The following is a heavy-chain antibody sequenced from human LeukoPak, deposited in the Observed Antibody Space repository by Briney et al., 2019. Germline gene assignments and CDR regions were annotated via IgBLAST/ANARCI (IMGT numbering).Heavy chain of an antibody. CDR2: IYYSGST. D-gene: IGHD3-3*01. CDR3: ARTPHYDFWSRALFDY. CDR1: GGSFSSSSYY. V-gene: IGHV4-39*01. Sequence: SETLSLTCTVSGGSFSSSSYYWGWIRQPPGKGLEWIGSIYYSGSTYYNPSLKSRVTISVDTSKNQFSLKLSSVTAADTAVYYCARTPHYDFWSRALFDYWGQGTLVTVSS. J-gene: IGHJ4*02.